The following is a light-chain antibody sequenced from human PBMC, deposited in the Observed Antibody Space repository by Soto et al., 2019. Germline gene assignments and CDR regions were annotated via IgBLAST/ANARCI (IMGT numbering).Light chain of an antibody. CDR2: GNS. CDR1: SSNIGAGYD. Sequence: QSALTQPPSVSGAPGQRVTISCTGSSSNIGAGYDVHWYQQLPGTAPKLLIYGNSNRPSGVPDRFSGSKSGTSASLAITGLQAEDEADYYCQSYDSSLSDLFGGGTKLTVL. CDR3: QSYDSSLSDL. V-gene: IGLV1-40*01. J-gene: IGLJ3*02.